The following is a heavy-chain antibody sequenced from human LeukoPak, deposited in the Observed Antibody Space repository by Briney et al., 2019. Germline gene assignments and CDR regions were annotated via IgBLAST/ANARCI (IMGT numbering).Heavy chain of an antibody. CDR1: GYTFTRYY. CDR2: INPSVGST. Sequence: ASVKVSCKASGYTFTRYYMHWVRQAPGQGLEWMGIINPSVGSTSYAQKFQGRVTMTRDMSTSTVCMELSSLRSEDTAVYYCASYGGDSSMDQGLQAAFDIWGQGTMVTVSS. V-gene: IGHV1-46*01. D-gene: IGHD3-22*01. CDR3: ASYGGDSSMDQGLQAAFDI. J-gene: IGHJ3*02.